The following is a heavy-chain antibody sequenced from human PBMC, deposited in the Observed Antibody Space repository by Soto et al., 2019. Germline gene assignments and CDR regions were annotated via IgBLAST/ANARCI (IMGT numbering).Heavy chain of an antibody. D-gene: IGHD1-26*01. V-gene: IGHV1-18*01. CDR3: ARGLGSGSYYNWFDP. Sequence: ASVKVSCKASGYTFTSYGISWVRQAPGQGLEWMGWISAYNGNTNYAQKLQGRVTMTTDTSTSTAYMELRSLRSDDTAVYYCARGLGSGSYYNWFDPWGQGTLVTVSS. CDR1: GYTFTSYG. J-gene: IGHJ5*02. CDR2: ISAYNGNT.